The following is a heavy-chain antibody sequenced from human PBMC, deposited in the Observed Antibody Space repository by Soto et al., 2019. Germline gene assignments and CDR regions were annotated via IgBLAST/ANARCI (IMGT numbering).Heavy chain of an antibody. CDR2: IRSKAYGGTT. Sequence: GGSLRLSCTASGFTFGDYAMSWFRQAPGKGLEWVGFIRSKAYGGTTEYAASVKGKFTISRDDSKSIAYLQMNSLKTEETAVYYCTRGPPDLIAARPHTYYYYYMDVWGKGTTVTVSS. CDR3: TRGPPDLIAARPHTYYYYYMDV. CDR1: GFTFGDYA. D-gene: IGHD6-6*01. J-gene: IGHJ6*03. V-gene: IGHV3-49*03.